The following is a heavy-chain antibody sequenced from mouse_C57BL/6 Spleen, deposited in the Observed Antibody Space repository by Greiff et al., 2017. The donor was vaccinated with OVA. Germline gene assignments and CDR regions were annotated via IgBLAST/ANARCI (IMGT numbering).Heavy chain of an antibody. J-gene: IGHJ1*03. V-gene: IGHV1-50*01. CDR2: IDPSDSYT. CDR1: GYTFTSYW. Sequence: QVHVKQPGAELVKPGASVKLSCKASGYTFTSYWMQWVKQRPGQGLEWIGEIDPSDSYTNYNQKFKGKATLTVDTSSSTAYMQLSSLTSEDSAVYYCARGDYGSSYWYFDVWGTGTTVTVSS. CDR3: ARGDYGSSYWYFDV. D-gene: IGHD1-1*01.